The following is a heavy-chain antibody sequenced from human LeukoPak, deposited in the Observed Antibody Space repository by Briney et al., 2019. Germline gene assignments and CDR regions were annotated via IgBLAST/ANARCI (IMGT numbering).Heavy chain of an antibody. CDR3: ALGGSGDEKDEAFDY. J-gene: IGHJ4*02. D-gene: IGHD7-27*01. CDR2: IYWNDDK. V-gene: IGHV2-5*01. CDR1: GFSLSTSGVG. Sequence: ESGPTLVNPTQTLTLTCTFSGFSLSTSGVGVGWIRQPPGKALEWLALIYWNDDKRYSPSLKSRLTITKDTSKNQVVLTMTNMDPVDTATYYCALGGSGDEKDEAFDYWGQGTLVTVSS.